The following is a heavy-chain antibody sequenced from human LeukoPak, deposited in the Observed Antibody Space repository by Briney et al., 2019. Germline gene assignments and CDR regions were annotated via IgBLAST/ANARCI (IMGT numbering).Heavy chain of an antibody. D-gene: IGHD3-3*01. J-gene: IGHJ5*02. CDR1: GGSFGGYY. V-gene: IGHV4-34*01. CDR2: INHSGST. CDR3: ARNPRITTIFGVVIINWFDP. Sequence: SETLSLTCAVYGGSFGGYYWSWIRQPPGKGLEWIGEINHSGSTNYNPSLKSRVTISVDTSKNQFSLKLSSVTAADTAVYYCARNPRITTIFGVVIINWFDPWGQGTLVTVSS.